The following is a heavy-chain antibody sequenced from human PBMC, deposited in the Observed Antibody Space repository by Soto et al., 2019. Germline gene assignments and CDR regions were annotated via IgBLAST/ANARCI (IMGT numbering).Heavy chain of an antibody. V-gene: IGHV3-74*03. D-gene: IGHD1-1*01. CDR2: IKPDGSRT. Sequence: PGGSLRLSCAASGFTFSSYWMHWVRQAPGGGLVWVSYIKPDGSRTKDADSVKGRFTISRDNARNTLYLRMNSLRAEDTAVYYCARDNNWSYDSWGRGTLVTVSS. CDR1: GFTFSSYW. J-gene: IGHJ4*02. CDR3: ARDNNWSYDS.